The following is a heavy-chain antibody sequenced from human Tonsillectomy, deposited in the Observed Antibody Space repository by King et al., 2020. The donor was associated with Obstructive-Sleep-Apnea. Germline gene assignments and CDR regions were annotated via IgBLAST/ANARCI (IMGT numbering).Heavy chain of an antibody. Sequence: QLVQSGAEVKKPGASVKVSCKASGYTFTNFDINWVRQATGQGLEWVGWMNPNSGNTGYAQNFQGRVTLTRNTSITTAYMEVSGLRSEDTAVYYCARGSRTFEIWGQGTMVTVSS. CDR3: ARGSRTFEI. J-gene: IGHJ3*02. CDR2: MNPNSGNT. V-gene: IGHV1-8*01. CDR1: GYTFTNFD. D-gene: IGHD1-14*01.